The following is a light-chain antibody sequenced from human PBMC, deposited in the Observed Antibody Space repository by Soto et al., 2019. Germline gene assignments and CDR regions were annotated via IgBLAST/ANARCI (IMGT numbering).Light chain of an antibody. CDR3: CSYAGSITFVV. V-gene: IGLV2-23*02. Sequence: QSALTQPASVSGSPGQSITISCAGTSSDIGGYNYVSWYQQHPGKAPKVMIYEVSNRPSGVSNRFSASKSGNTASLTISGLQAEDEAHYFCCSYAGSITFVVFGGGTKLTVL. CDR2: EVS. CDR1: SSDIGGYNY. J-gene: IGLJ2*01.